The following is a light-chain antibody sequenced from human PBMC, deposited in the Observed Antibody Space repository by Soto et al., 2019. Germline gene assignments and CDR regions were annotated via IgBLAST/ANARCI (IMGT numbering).Light chain of an antibody. CDR2: GVS. CDR3: TQCARLPGT. V-gene: IGKV2-30*01. Sequence: EVVLTQNPLSLPGTLGQPPSIPAGPIHSLVYTDGNTYLNWFQLSPGQAPRRLIYGVSTRDYGVPDRFSGSGSGADFTLKISRVEAEDVGVYYCTQCARLPGTFGQGTKVDVK. CDR1: HSLVYTDGNTY. J-gene: IGKJ1*01.